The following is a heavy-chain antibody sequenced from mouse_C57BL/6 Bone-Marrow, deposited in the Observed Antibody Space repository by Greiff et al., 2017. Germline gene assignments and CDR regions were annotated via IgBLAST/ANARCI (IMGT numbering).Heavy chain of an antibody. V-gene: IGHV1-4*01. CDR2: INPSSGYT. CDR3: AREGSNYVSWFAD. J-gene: IGHJ3*01. D-gene: IGHD2-5*01. Sequence: QVHVKQSGAELARPGASVKMSCKASGYTFTSYTMHWVNQRPGQGLEWIGYINPSSGYTKYNQKFKDKATLTADKSSSTAYMQLSSLTSEDSAVYYCAREGSNYVSWFADWGQGTLVTVSA. CDR1: GYTFTSYT.